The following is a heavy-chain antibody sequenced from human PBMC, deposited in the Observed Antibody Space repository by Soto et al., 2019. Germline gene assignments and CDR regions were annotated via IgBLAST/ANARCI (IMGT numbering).Heavy chain of an antibody. CDR3: ARRRGAASSGGFYFDY. V-gene: IGHV5-51*01. CDR1: GYSFTSYW. D-gene: IGHD6-19*01. CDR2: IYPGDSDT. J-gene: IGHJ4*02. Sequence: GESLKISCKGSGYSFTSYWIGWVRQMPGKGLEWMGIIYPGDSDTRYSPSFQGQVTISADKSISTAYLQWSSLKASDTAMYYCARRRGAASSGGFYFDYWGQGTLVTVSS.